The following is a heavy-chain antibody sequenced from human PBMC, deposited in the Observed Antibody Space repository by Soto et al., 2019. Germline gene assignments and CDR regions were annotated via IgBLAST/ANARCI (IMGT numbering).Heavy chain of an antibody. V-gene: IGHV3-23*01. D-gene: IGHD2-15*01. CDR2: ISGSGGST. CDR1: GFTFSSYA. J-gene: IGHJ6*02. Sequence: GGSLRLSCAASGFTFSSYAMSWVHQAPGKGLEWVSAISGSGGSTYYADSVKGRFTISRDNSKNTLYLQMNSLRAEDTAVYYCATAVGYCSGGSCHNYYYYGMDVWGQGTTVTVSS. CDR3: ATAVGYCSGGSCHNYYYYGMDV.